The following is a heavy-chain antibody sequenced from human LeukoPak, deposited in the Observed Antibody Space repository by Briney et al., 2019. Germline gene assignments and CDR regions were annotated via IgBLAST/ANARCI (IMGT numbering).Heavy chain of an antibody. CDR1: GGSISSSGYY. CDR3: ARHGNYYGSGSYY. J-gene: IGHJ4*02. CDR2: INHSGST. V-gene: IGHV4-39*01. Sequence: SETLSLTCTVSGGSISSSGYYWSWIRQPPGKGLEWIGEINHSGSTNYNPSLKSRVTISVHTSKNQFSLKLSSVTAADTAVYYCARHGNYYGSGSYYWGQGTLVTVSS. D-gene: IGHD3-10*01.